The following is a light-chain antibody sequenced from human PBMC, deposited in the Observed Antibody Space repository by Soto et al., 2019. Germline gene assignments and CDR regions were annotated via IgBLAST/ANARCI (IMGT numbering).Light chain of an antibody. V-gene: IGLV1-40*01. Sequence: QSVLTQPPSVSGPPGQRVTISCTGSSSKIGAGYDVHWYQQLPGKAPKLLIYGNSNRPSGVPDRFSGSKSGTSASLAITGLQAEDEADYYCQSYDSSLSGWVFGGGTKLTVL. CDR2: GNS. J-gene: IGLJ3*02. CDR3: QSYDSSLSGWV. CDR1: SSKIGAGYD.